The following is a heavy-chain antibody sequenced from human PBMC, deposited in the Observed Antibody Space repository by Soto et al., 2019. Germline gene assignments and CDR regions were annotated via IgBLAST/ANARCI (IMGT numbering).Heavy chain of an antibody. D-gene: IGHD1-26*01. CDR1: GFTFSNFF. V-gene: IGHV3-33*01. Sequence: QVQVVESGGGVVQPGTSLRLSCAASGFTFSNFFMHWVRQAPGKGLEWVAVIWHDGKNKYYADSVEGRFTISRDNSKHTLHLKMLSLRDEDTAEYDCARYLGRDEDLYYWGQGTLFIVYS. CDR2: IWHDGKNK. CDR3: ARYLGRDEDLYY. J-gene: IGHJ4*02.